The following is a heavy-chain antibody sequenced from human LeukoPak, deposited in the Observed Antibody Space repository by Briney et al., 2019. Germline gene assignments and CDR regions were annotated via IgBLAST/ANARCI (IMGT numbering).Heavy chain of an antibody. D-gene: IGHD5-12*01. J-gene: IGHJ4*02. Sequence: GGSLRLSCAASGFTFSSYSMNWVRQAPGKGLEWVSYISSSSSTIYYADSVKGRFTISRDNAKNSLYLQMNSLRAEDTAVYYCAKEYSGYEPSLGYWGQGTLVTVSS. CDR2: ISSSSSTI. CDR3: AKEYSGYEPSLGY. V-gene: IGHV3-48*01. CDR1: GFTFSSYS.